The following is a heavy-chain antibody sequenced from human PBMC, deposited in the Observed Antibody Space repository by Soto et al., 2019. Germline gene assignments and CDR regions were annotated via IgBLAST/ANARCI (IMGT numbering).Heavy chain of an antibody. D-gene: IGHD1-26*01. CDR3: AREGHTYTGSQTGWFDP. V-gene: IGHV1-2*02. CDR1: GYSFTGYY. Sequence: XSVKVCCTASGYSFTGYYMHWVRQAPGQGLEWMGWINPNSGGTNYAQKFQGRVTMARDTSISTAYMELSRLRSDDTAVYYCAREGHTYTGSQTGWFDPCGQRTLVTVSS. J-gene: IGHJ5*02. CDR2: INPNSGGT.